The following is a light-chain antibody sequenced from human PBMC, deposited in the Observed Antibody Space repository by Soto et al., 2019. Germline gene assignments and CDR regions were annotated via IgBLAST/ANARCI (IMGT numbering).Light chain of an antibody. Sequence: AIRMTQSPSSFSASTGDRVTITCRASQGISSYLAWYQQKPGKAPKLLIYAASTLQSGVPSRFSGSGSGTDFTLTISCLQSEEFATYYCQQYDSYRYTFGQGTKLEIK. CDR1: QGISSY. V-gene: IGKV1-8*01. J-gene: IGKJ2*01. CDR3: QQYDSYRYT. CDR2: AAS.